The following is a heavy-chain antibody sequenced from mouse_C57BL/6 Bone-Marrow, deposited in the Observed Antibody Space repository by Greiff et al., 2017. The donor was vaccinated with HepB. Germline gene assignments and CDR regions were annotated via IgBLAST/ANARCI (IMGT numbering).Heavy chain of an antibody. J-gene: IGHJ3*01. CDR2: IWSGGST. CDR3: ARGGTLFAY. CDR1: GFSLTSYG. Sequence: VKLMESGPGLVQPSQSLSITCTVSGFSLTSYGVHWVRQSPGKGLEWLGVIWSGGSTDYNAAFISRLSISKDNSKSQVFFKMNSLQADDTAIYYCARGGTLFAYWGQGTLVTVSA. V-gene: IGHV2-2*01.